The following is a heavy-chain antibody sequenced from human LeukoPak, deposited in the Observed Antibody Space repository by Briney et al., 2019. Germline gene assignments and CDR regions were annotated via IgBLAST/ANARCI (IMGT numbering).Heavy chain of an antibody. Sequence: ASVKVSCKASGGTFSSYAISWVRQAPGQGLEWMGWISAYNGNTNYAQKLQGRVTMTTDTSTSTAYMELRSLRSDDTAVYYCARDVRGYSYGPWGQGTLVTVSS. CDR3: ARDVRGYSYGP. J-gene: IGHJ5*02. CDR1: GGTFSSYA. CDR2: ISAYNGNT. V-gene: IGHV1-18*01. D-gene: IGHD5-18*01.